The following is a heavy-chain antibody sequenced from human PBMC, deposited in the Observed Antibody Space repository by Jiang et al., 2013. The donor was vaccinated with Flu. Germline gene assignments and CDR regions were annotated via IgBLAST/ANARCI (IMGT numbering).Heavy chain of an antibody. CDR3: ARLPYVFYSEPPSNAFDI. Sequence: GAEVKKPGESLRISCKGSGYSFTSYWISWVRQMPGKGLEWMGRIDPSDSYTNYSPSFQGHVTISADKSISTAYLQWSSLKASDTAMYYCARLPYVFYSEPPSNAFDIWGQGTMVTVSS. CDR2: IDPSDSYT. V-gene: IGHV5-10-1*01. J-gene: IGHJ3*02. D-gene: IGHD1-14*01. CDR1: GYSFTSYW.